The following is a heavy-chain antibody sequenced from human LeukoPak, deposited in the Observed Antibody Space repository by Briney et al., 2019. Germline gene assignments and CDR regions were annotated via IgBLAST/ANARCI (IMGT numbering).Heavy chain of an antibody. CDR1: GFTFSSYA. CDR2: ISGSGGST. CDR3: AKVATAYSSSWYFDY. V-gene: IGHV3-23*01. Sequence: GGSLRLSCAASGFTFSSYAMSWVRRAPGKGLEWDSGISGSGGSTYYADSVKGRFTISRDNSKNTLYLQMNSLRAEDTAVYYCAKVATAYSSSWYFDYWGQGTLVTVSS. J-gene: IGHJ4*02. D-gene: IGHD6-13*01.